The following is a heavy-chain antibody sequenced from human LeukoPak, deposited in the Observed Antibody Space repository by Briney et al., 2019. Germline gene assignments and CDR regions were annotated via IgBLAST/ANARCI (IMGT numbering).Heavy chain of an antibody. D-gene: IGHD5-12*01. CDR1: GFTFSSYE. CDR2: IRYDGSNK. V-gene: IGHV3-30*02. Sequence: GGSLRLSCAASGFTFSSYEMNWVRQAPGKGLEWVTFIRYDGSNKYYADSVKGRFIISRDNSKNTLYLRMNSLRAEDTAVYYCAKDTVKVTTIRRVPHYMDVWGKGTTVTISS. CDR3: AKDTVKVTTIRRVPHYMDV. J-gene: IGHJ6*03.